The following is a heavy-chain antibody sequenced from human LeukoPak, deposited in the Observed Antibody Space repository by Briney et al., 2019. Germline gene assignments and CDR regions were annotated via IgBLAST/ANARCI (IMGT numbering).Heavy chain of an antibody. J-gene: IGHJ4*02. CDR2: INSDGSST. D-gene: IGHD5-18*01. CDR3: AREGMRYSYGD. V-gene: IGHV3-74*01. CDR1: GFTFSSYW. Sequence: GGSLRLSCAASGFTFSSYWMHWVRQAPGKGLVWVSRINSDGSSTSYADSVKGRFTISRDNAKNTLYLQMNSLRAEDTAVYYCAREGMRYSYGDWGQGTLVTVSS.